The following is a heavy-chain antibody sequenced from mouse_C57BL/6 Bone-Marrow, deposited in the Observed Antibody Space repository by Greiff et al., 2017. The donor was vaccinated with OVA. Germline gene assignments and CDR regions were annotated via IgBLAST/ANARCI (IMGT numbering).Heavy chain of an antibody. V-gene: IGHV5-12*01. J-gene: IGHJ2*01. CDR1: GFTFSDYY. CDR3: ARHNGYDEDYFDY. Sequence: EVKLVESGGGLVQPGGSLKLSCAASGFTFSDYYMYWVRQTPEKRLEWVAYISNGGGSTYYPDTVKGRFTISRDNAKNTLYLQMSRLKSEDTAMYYCARHNGYDEDYFDYWGQGTTLTVSS. CDR2: ISNGGGST. D-gene: IGHD2-2*01.